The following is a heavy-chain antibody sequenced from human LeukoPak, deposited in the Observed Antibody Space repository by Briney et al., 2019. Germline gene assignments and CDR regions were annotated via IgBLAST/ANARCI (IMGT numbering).Heavy chain of an antibody. D-gene: IGHD6-19*01. Sequence: SETLSLTCSVSGGSISSFYWNWIRQPPGKGLEWIGWIFYSGSTSYNPSLRGRVTISIDTSKNQFSLNLSSVTAADTAVYYCARFASAVGATNWFDPWGQGTLVTVSS. J-gene: IGHJ5*02. V-gene: IGHV4-59*08. CDR3: ARFASAVGATNWFDP. CDR2: IFYSGST. CDR1: GGSISSFY.